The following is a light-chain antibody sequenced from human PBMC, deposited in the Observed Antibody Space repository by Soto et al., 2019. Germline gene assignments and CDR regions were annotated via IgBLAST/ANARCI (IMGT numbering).Light chain of an antibody. V-gene: IGKV3-15*01. CDR2: GAS. J-gene: IGKJ2*01. CDR3: QQYNIWPPYT. Sequence: EIVMTQSPATLSVSPGERATLYCKASQRISSNLAWYQQKPGQPPRLLIYGASTRASGIPARFSGSGSGREFTLTISGLQSEDFALYYCQQYNIWPPYTFGQGTKLEIK. CDR1: QRISSN.